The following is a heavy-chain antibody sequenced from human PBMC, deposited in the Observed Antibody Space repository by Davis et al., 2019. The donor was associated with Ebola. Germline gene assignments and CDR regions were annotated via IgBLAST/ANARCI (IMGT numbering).Heavy chain of an antibody. Sequence: GESLKILCAVPGFTFSSYWMSWVRQAPGKGLEWVANIKQDGSEIHYVDSVKGRFTISRGNAKNSLYLQMNSLRAEDTALYYCAKGRYQLLLSPGMDVWGQGTTVTVSS. CDR2: IKQDGSEI. J-gene: IGHJ6*02. D-gene: IGHD2-2*01. V-gene: IGHV3-7*03. CDR1: GFTFSSYW. CDR3: AKGRYQLLLSPGMDV.